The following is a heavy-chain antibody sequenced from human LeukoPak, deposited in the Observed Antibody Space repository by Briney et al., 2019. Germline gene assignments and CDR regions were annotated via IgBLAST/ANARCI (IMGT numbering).Heavy chain of an antibody. CDR2: ISSDGSNA. D-gene: IGHD6-19*01. J-gene: IGHJ4*02. CDR3: STGGSSGWSDF. V-gene: IGHV3-30-3*01. Sequence: PGGSLRLSCAASGLTFSTYYMHWVRQAPGKGLEWVAVISSDGSNAYYADSAKGRFTISRDNSKNTVFLQMNNLRLEDTAVYHCSTGGSSGWSDFWGQGTLVTVSP. CDR1: GLTFSTYY.